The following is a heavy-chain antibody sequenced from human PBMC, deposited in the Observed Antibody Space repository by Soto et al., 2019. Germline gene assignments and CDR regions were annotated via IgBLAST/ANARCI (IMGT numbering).Heavy chain of an antibody. D-gene: IGHD3-22*01. V-gene: IGHV4-30-2*01. CDR1: GGSISSDGSS. CDR2: IYDSGSS. Sequence: SETLSLTCAVSGGSISSDGSSWSWIRQPPGKGLEWIGYIYDSGSSYYNPSLKSRVTISVDTSKNQFSLKLSSVTAADTAVYYCARATQYYFDTSRYPTGPHFAFDIWGQGTMVT. CDR3: ARATQYYFDTSRYPTGPHFAFDI. J-gene: IGHJ3*02.